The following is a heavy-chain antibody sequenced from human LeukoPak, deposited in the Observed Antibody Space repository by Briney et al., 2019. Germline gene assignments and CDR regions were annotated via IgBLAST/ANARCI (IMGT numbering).Heavy chain of an antibody. Sequence: GGSLRLSCAASGFTVSSNSMSWVRQAPGKGLEWVSLIYSGGSTNYADSARGRFTISRDNSENTLYLQMNSLSAEDTAVYYYARAMASRWYYFDYWGQGTLVTVSS. CDR3: ARAMASRWYYFDY. CDR2: IYSGGST. CDR1: GFTVSSNS. D-gene: IGHD2-15*01. J-gene: IGHJ4*02. V-gene: IGHV3-53*01.